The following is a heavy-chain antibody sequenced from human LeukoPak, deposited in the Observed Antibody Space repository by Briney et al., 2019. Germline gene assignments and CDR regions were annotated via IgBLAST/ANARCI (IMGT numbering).Heavy chain of an antibody. D-gene: IGHD2-2*02. Sequence: GGSLRLSCAASGFTFSNYGMSWVRQAPGKGLEWVSTVSGSGSATYNAGSVKGRFTTSRDNSNNILYLQMNSLTADDTAVYYCAKTEAPAAIRAGSDYWGQGTLVTVSS. CDR2: VSGSGSAT. J-gene: IGHJ4*02. CDR1: GFTFSNYG. CDR3: AKTEAPAAIRAGSDY. V-gene: IGHV3-23*01.